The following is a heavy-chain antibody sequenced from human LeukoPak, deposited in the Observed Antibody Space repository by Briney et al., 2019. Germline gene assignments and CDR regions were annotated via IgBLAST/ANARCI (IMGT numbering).Heavy chain of an antibody. CDR3: ARLLPARGYFDY. CDR2: INAGNGNT. Sequence: PGGSLRLSCAASGYTFTSYAMHWVRQAPGQRLEWMGWINAGNGNTKYSQEFQGRVTITRDTSASTAYMELSGLRSEDMAVYYCARLLPARGYFDYWGQGTLVTVSS. V-gene: IGHV1-3*03. D-gene: IGHD2-15*01. CDR1: GYTFTSYA. J-gene: IGHJ4*02.